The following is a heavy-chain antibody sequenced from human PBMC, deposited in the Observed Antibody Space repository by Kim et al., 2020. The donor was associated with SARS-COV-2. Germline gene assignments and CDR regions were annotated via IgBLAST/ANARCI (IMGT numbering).Heavy chain of an antibody. J-gene: IGHJ6*02. CDR2: IYYSGST. CDR3: ARAGPYCSGGSCYFGPYYSGMHV. CDR1: GGSISSYY. V-gene: IGHV4-59*01. D-gene: IGHD2-15*01. Sequence: SETLSLTCTVSGGSISSYYWSWIRQPPGKGLEWIGYIYYSGSTNYNPSLKSRVTISVDTSKNQFSLKRSSVTAADTAVYYCARAGPYCSGGSCYFGPYYSGMHVWGQGPTVTVSS.